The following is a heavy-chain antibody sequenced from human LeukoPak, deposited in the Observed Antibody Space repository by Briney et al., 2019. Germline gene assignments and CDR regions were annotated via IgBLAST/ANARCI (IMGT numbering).Heavy chain of an antibody. Sequence: GSSVKVSCKASGGTFSSYAISWVRQSPGQGLEWMGGIIPIFGTANYAQKFQGRVTITADESTSTAYMELSSLRSEDTAVYYCAREGEKRIKAFDIWGQGTMVTVSS. CDR2: IIPIFGTA. V-gene: IGHV1-69*01. CDR1: GGTFSSYA. J-gene: IGHJ3*02. CDR3: AREGEKRIKAFDI. D-gene: IGHD2-15*01.